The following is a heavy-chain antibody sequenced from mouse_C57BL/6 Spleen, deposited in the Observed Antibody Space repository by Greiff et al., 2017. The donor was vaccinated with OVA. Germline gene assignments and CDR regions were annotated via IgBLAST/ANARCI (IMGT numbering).Heavy chain of an antibody. V-gene: IGHV1-69*01. D-gene: IGHD1-1*02. J-gene: IGHJ2*01. CDR3: ARNGGYYVDY. CDR1: GYTFTSYW. Sequence: QVQLQQPGAELVMPGASVKLSCKASGYTFTSYWMHWVTQRPGQGLEWIGAIDPSDSSTNYNQKFKGKSTLTVDKSSSTAYIQLSRLTSEDSAVYYCARNGGYYVDYWGQGTTLTVSS. CDR2: IDPSDSST.